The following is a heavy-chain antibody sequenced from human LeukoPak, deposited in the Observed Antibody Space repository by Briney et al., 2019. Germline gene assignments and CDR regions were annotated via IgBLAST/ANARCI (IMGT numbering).Heavy chain of an antibody. Sequence: SVKVSCKASGGTFSSYAISWVRQAPGQGLEWKGGIIPIFGTANYAQKFQGRVTITADESTSTAYMELSSLRSEDTAVYYCARVEAAAGPGGPMYYYGMDVWGQGTTVTVSS. CDR2: IIPIFGTA. CDR3: ARVEAAAGPGGPMYYYGMDV. D-gene: IGHD6-13*01. J-gene: IGHJ6*02. CDR1: GGTFSSYA. V-gene: IGHV1-69*13.